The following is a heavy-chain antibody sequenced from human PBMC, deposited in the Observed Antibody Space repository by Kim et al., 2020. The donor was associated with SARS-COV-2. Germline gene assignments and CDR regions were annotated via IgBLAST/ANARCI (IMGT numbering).Heavy chain of an antibody. V-gene: IGHV1-69*13. Sequence: SVKVSCKASGGTFSSYAISWVRQAPGQGLEWMGGIIPIFGTANYAQKFQGRVTITADESTSTAYMELSSLRSEDTAVYYCATGYGGGYCSSTSCPHGGAFGYWGQGTLVTVSS. CDR3: ATGYGGGYCSSTSCPHGGAFGY. D-gene: IGHD2-2*01. CDR1: GGTFSSYA. J-gene: IGHJ4*02. CDR2: IIPIFGTA.